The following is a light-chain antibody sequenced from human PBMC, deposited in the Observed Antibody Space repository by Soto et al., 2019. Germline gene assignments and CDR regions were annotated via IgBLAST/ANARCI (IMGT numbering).Light chain of an antibody. V-gene: IGKV1-5*01. CDR3: QQYKDDAWT. CDR1: QRIDRY. CDR2: DAS. J-gene: IGKJ1*01. Sequence: DIQLTQSPSTLSASVGDRVTITCRASQRIDRYLAWYQQKPGKAPKLLVYDASTLEGGVPSRFSGSGSATEFILNISSLQPDDFATYSCQQYKDDAWTFGQGTRVEIK.